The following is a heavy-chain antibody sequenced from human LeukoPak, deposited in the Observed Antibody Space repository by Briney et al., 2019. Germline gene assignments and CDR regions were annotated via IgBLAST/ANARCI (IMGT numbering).Heavy chain of an antibody. D-gene: IGHD6-13*01. CDR2: MNPNSGNT. CDR1: GYTFTSYD. V-gene: IGHV1-8*01. CDR3: ARGLWIAAAALGWFDP. J-gene: IGHJ5*02. Sequence: GASVKVSCKASGYTFTSYDINWVRQATGQGLEWMGWMNPNSGNTGYAQKFQGRVTMTRNTSISTACMELSSLRSEDTAVYYCARGLWIAAAALGWFDPWGQGTLVTVSS.